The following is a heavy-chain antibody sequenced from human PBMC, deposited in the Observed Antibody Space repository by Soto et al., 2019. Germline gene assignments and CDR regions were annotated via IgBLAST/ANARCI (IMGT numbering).Heavy chain of an antibody. CDR2: ISYDKNTI. CDR3: AKGGATAAVLDY. J-gene: IGHJ4*02. D-gene: IGHD3-10*02. V-gene: IGHV3-30*18. CDR1: GFAFRSYG. Sequence: QIQLVESGGGLVQPGRSLRLSCAASGFAFRSYGMHWVRQVPGRGLDWLSVISYDKNTINYAGSVRGRFTISRDNSKKTVYLDIKSLRPEDTAIYYCAKGGATAAVLDYWGQGTLVTVSP.